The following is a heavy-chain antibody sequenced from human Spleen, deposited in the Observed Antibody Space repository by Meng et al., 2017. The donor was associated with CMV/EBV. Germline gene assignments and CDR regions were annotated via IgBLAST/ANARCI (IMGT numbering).Heavy chain of an antibody. CDR2: ITHIVEIP. J-gene: IGHJ5*02. Sequence: SDYAIGGVRQATGQGLEWMGRITHIVEIPRYPQIFKDRLTITADKFSSTVYMELSGLKSDDTAVYYCARASGYYDSSGSASVNWFDPWGQGTLVTVSS. V-gene: IGHV1-69*04. D-gene: IGHD3-22*01. CDR1: SDYA. CDR3: ARASGYYDSSGSASVNWFDP.